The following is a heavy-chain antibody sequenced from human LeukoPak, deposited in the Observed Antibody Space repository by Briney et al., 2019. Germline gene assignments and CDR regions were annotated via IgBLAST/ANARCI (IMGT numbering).Heavy chain of an antibody. V-gene: IGHV3-74*01. D-gene: IGHD1-1*01. J-gene: IGHJ4*02. CDR1: GFTFRNYW. CDR2: INGDGRDI. Sequence: GGSLRLSCAASGFTFRNYWMHWVRQAPGKGLVWVSRINGDGRDISYADFVKGRFTISRDNAKNTLSLQMDSLTDDDTALYYCPGGFGHNWSPFENWGQGTLVAVSS. CDR3: PGGFGHNWSPFEN.